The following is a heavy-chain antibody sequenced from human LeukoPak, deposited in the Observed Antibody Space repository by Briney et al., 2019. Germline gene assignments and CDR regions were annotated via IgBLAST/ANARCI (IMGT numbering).Heavy chain of an antibody. CDR1: GFTFSSNV. CDR2: IPASGGST. D-gene: IGHD6-19*01. V-gene: IGHV3-23*01. Sequence: GGSLRLSCAAPGFTFSSNVMIWVRQAPGKGLEWVSSIPASGGSTYYADSVKGRFTISRDNSKNSLYLQMNSLRAEDTAVYYCAKESSGGWYFDYWGQGTLVTVSS. J-gene: IGHJ4*02. CDR3: AKESSGGWYFDY.